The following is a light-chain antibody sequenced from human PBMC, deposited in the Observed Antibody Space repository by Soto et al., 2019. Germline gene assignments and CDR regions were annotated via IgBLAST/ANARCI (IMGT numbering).Light chain of an antibody. CDR3: QQYKSYPLT. J-gene: IGKJ3*01. V-gene: IGKV1-16*01. CDR1: QDISNY. CDR2: GAS. Sequence: DIQMTQSPSSLSASVGDRVTITCRASQDISNYLAWFQQKPGIAPKSLIYGASSLQSGVPSRFSGSGSGKDYPLTISSLQHEDFATYYCQQYKSYPLTFGPGTKVDI.